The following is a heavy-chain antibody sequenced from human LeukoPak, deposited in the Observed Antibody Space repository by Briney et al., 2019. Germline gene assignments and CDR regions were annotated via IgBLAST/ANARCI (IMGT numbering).Heavy chain of an antibody. Sequence: PGGSLRLSCAASGFTFSSYTMHWVRQAPGKGLEWVAVISSDGTNKYYADSVKGRFTISRDNSKNTLYLQMNSLRAEDTAVYYCAKAPPYKKYFDYWGQGTLVTVSS. D-gene: IGHD1-1*01. CDR3: AKAPPYKKYFDY. CDR2: ISSDGTNK. CDR1: GFTFSSYT. J-gene: IGHJ4*02. V-gene: IGHV3-30-3*01.